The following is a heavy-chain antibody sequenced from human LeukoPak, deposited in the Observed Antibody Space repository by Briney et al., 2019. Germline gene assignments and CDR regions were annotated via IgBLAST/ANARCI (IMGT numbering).Heavy chain of an antibody. CDR3: ARSPSAYFYYYGMDV. J-gene: IGHJ6*02. CDR2: ISGSGGST. D-gene: IGHD2-2*01. CDR1: GFIFSDFA. Sequence: PGGSLRLSCAASGFIFSDFAMSWVRQAPGKGLEWVSAISGSGGSTYYADSVKGRFTISRDNSKNTLYLQMSSLRAEDTAVYYCARSPSAYFYYYGMDVWGRGTTVTVSS. V-gene: IGHV3-23*01.